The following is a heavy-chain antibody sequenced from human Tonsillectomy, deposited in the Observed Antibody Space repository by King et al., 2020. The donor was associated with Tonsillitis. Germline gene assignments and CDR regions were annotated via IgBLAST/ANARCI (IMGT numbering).Heavy chain of an antibody. CDR2: ISASGGST. J-gene: IGHJ6*03. CDR3: AKAAYTYYYYYMDV. D-gene: IGHD4-11*01. CDR1: GFSFSNYA. V-gene: IGHV3-23*04. Sequence: VQLVQSGGGLVQPGGSLRLSCAASGFSFSNYAMNWVRQAPGKGLEWVSGISASGGSTYYADSVKGRFTSSRDNSKNTLYLQMNSLRAEDTAVYYCAKAAYTYYYYYMDVWGTGTTVTVSS.